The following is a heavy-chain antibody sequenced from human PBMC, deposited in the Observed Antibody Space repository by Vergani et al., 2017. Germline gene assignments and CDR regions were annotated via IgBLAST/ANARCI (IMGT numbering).Heavy chain of an antibody. V-gene: IGHV3-23*01. J-gene: IGHJ3*01. D-gene: IGHD2-2*01. CDR1: GFTFNSYA. CDR2: INNNGGST. CDR3: AKVFGSTSCPYGGGAFYV. Sequence: QRLESGGGLIQPGGCLRLSCAASGFTFNSYAMTWVRQAPGKGMEWVSGINNNGGSTYYADSVKGRFTISRDNSKNRLYLQLTDLRAEDTATYYCAKVFGSTSCPYGGGAFYVCLHRTILTVSS.